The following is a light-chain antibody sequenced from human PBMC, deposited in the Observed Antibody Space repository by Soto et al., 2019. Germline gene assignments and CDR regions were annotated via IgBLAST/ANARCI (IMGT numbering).Light chain of an antibody. CDR1: SSDVGSYNR. CDR3: SSYTSSSTLRV. Sequence: QSALTQPPSVSGSPGQSGTISCTGTSSDVGSYNRVSWYQQPPGTAPKLMIYEVSNRPSGVPDRFSGSKSGNTASLTISGLQAEDEADYYCSSYTSSSTLRVFGGGTQLTVL. V-gene: IGLV2-18*02. CDR2: EVS. J-gene: IGLJ2*01.